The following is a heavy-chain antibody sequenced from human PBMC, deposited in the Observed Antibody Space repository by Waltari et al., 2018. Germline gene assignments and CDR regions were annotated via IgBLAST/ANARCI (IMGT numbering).Heavy chain of an antibody. CDR3: ARQRVDYYGSGSFFELDY. D-gene: IGHD3-10*01. J-gene: IGHJ4*02. CDR2: IYPGYSDT. V-gene: IGHV5-51*01. Sequence: EVQLVQSGAEVNKPGESLKISCKGSGYSFTSYWIGWVRQMPGNSLEWMGIIYPGYSDTSYSPSVQGQVTISGDKSISTAYLQWSSLKASDTARYYCARQRVDYYGSGSFFELDYWGQGTLVTVSS. CDR1: GYSFTSYW.